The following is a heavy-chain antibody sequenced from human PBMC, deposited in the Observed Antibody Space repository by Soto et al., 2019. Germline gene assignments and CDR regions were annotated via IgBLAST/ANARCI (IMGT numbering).Heavy chain of an antibody. Sequence: QVQMVQSGAEVKKPGSSVNISCKASGGTFYRHTITWVRQAPGQGLEWMGRVVPFLRVTTYAQKFRDRLTMISDKATDTAYMELGSLTSEDSAIYYCTRESPPNYYYGMDVWGQGTTVTVS. D-gene: IGHD3-10*01. CDR1: GGTFYRHT. CDR2: VVPFLRVT. CDR3: TRESPPNYYYGMDV. J-gene: IGHJ6*02. V-gene: IGHV1-69*02.